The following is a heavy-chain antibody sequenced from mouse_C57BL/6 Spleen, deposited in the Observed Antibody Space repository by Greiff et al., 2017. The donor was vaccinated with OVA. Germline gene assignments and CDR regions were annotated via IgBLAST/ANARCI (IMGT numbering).Heavy chain of an antibody. CDR2: ISSGGDYI. J-gene: IGHJ2*01. CDR1: GFTFSSYA. Sequence: EVKLVESGEGLVKPGGSLKLSCAASGFTFSSYAMSWVRQTPEKRLEWVAYISSGGDYIYYADTVKGRFTISRDNARNTLYLQMSSLKSEDTAMYYCTRDKGTYDGYSYYFDYWGQGTTLTVSS. CDR3: TRDKGTYDGYSYYFDY. V-gene: IGHV5-9-1*02. D-gene: IGHD2-3*01.